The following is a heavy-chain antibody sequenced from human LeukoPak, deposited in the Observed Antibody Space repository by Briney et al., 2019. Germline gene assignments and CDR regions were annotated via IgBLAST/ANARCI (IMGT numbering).Heavy chain of an antibody. D-gene: IGHD1-7*01. V-gene: IGHV3-30*02. CDR2: IRYDGSNK. J-gene: IGHJ4*02. Sequence: GGSLRLSCAASGFTFSSYGMHWVRQAPGKGLEWVAFIRYDGSNKYYADSVKGRFTISRDNSKNTLYLQMNSLRAEGTAVYYCAKDTWNYVGVCDYWGQGTLVTVSS. CDR1: GFTFSSYG. CDR3: AKDTWNYVGVCDY.